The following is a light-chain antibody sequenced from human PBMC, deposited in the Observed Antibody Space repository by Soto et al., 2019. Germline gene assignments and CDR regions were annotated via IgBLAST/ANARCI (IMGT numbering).Light chain of an antibody. CDR1: SSDVGGYNY. CDR2: DVS. V-gene: IGLV2-11*01. Sequence: QSALTQPRSVSGSPGQAVTISCTGTSSDVGGYNYVSWYQQHPGKAPKLMIYDVSKRPSGVPDRFSGSKSGNTASLTISGLQAEDEADYYRCSYAGSYTFVVFGGGTQLTVL. J-gene: IGLJ2*01. CDR3: CSYAGSYTFVV.